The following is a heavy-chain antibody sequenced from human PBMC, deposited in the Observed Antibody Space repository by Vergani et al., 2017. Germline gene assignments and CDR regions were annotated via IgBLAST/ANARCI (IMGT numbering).Heavy chain of an antibody. J-gene: IGHJ6*02. D-gene: IGHD2-15*01. V-gene: IGHV4-39*01. Sequence: QLQLQESGPGLVKPSETLSLTCTVSGGSISSSSYYWGWIRQPPGKGLEWIGSIYYSGRTYYNPSLKSRVTISVDTSKNQFSLKLSAVTAADTAVYYCAGGSGGSVYYYYGMDVWGQGTTVTVSS. CDR2: IYYSGRT. CDR1: GGSISSSSYY. CDR3: AGGSGGSVYYYYGMDV.